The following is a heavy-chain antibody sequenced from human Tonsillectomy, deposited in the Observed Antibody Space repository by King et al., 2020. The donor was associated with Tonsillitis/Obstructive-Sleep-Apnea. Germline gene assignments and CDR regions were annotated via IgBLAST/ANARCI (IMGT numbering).Heavy chain of an antibody. J-gene: IGHJ4*02. Sequence: QLVESGGGLIQPGGSLRLSCAASGFTINNNYMSWVRQAPGKGLEWVSVIYSDGTTYYADSVKGRFTISRDNSKNTLYLQMNSLRAEDTAVYYCAKDPGYSLGTHYEGYWGQGTLVTVSS. CDR3: AKDPGYSLGTHYEGY. CDR1: GFTINNNY. CDR2: IYSDGTT. D-gene: IGHD3-16*01. V-gene: IGHV3-53*01.